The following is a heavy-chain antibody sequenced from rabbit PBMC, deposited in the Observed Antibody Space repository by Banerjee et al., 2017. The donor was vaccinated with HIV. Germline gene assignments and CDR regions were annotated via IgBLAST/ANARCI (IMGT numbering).Heavy chain of an antibody. CDR3: ARGFYSYDDYGDGSTRLDL. V-gene: IGHV1S45*01. CDR1: GFSFSSNAY. D-gene: IGHD2-1*01. Sequence: QEQLVESGGDLVKPGASLTLTCTASGFSFSSNAYMCWVRQAPGKGLEWIACISAGNSDITYYASWAKGRFSISKTSSTTVTLQMTSLTAADTATYFCARGFYSYDDYGDGSTRLDLWGQGTLFTVS. CDR2: ISAGNSDIT. J-gene: IGHJ3*01.